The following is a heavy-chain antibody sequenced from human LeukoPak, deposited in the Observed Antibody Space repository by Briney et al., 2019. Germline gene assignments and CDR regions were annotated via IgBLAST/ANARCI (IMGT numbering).Heavy chain of an antibody. CDR3: ARFVVVAATYYFDY. CDR2: IYYSGST. V-gene: IGHV4-39*07. J-gene: IGHJ4*02. CDR1: GGSISGSSYY. Sequence: SETLSLTCTVSGGSISGSSYYWGWIRQPPGKGLEWIGSIYYSGSTYYNPSLKSRVTISVDTSKNQFSLKLSSVTAADTAVYYCARFVVVAATYYFDYWGQGTLVTVSS. D-gene: IGHD2-15*01.